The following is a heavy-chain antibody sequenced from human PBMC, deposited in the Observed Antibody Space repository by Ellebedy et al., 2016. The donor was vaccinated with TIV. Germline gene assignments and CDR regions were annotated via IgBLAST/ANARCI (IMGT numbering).Heavy chain of an antibody. CDR2: IRSKANNYAT. Sequence: GESLKISCAASGFTFSGFAIHFVRQASGKGLEWVGRIRSKANNYATEYTASVKGRFTISRDDSKNTAYLQMNSLKTDDTAVYYCTRPAATYYGMDVWGQGTTVTVSS. J-gene: IGHJ6*02. CDR1: GFTFSGFA. CDR3: TRPAATYYGMDV. D-gene: IGHD6-25*01. V-gene: IGHV3-73*01.